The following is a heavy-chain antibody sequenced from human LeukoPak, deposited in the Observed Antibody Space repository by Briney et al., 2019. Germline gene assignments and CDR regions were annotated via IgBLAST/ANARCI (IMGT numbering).Heavy chain of an antibody. D-gene: IGHD3-22*01. CDR2: ISYDGSNK. CDR1: GFTFSSYA. V-gene: IGHV3-30*04. J-gene: IGHJ3*02. Sequence: GGSLRLACAASGFTFSSYAMHWVRQAPGKGLEWVAVISYDGSNKYYADSVKGRFTISRDNAKNSLYLQMNSLRAEDTAVYYCARDLSYDSTGYYYGDAFDIWGQGTMVTVSS. CDR3: ARDLSYDSTGYYYGDAFDI.